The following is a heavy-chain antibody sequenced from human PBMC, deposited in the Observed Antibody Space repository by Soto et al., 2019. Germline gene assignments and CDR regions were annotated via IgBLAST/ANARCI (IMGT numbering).Heavy chain of an antibody. CDR1: GFTFSSYG. V-gene: IGHV3-30*03. J-gene: IGHJ4*02. D-gene: IGHD3-9*01. CDR2: ISYDGSNK. Sequence: GGSLRLSCAASGFTFSSYGMHWVRQAPGKGLEWVAVISYDGSNKYYADSVKGRFTISRDNSKNTLYLQMNSLRAEDTAVYYCARDYDILTGYPYYWGQGTLVTVSS. CDR3: ARDYDILTGYPYY.